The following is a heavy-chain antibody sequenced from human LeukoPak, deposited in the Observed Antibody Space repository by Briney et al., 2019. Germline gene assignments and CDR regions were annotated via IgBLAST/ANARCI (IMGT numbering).Heavy chain of an antibody. CDR3: ARDRGEMATTGYWFDP. CDR1: GGSISSGGYY. CDR2: IYYSGST. V-gene: IGHV4-31*03. D-gene: IGHD5-24*01. J-gene: IGHJ5*02. Sequence: SQTLSLTCTVSGGSISSGGYYWSWIRQHPGKGLEWIGYIYYSGSTYYNPSLKSRVTISVDTSKNQFSLKLSSVTAADTAVYYCARDRGEMATTGYWFDPWGQRTLVTVSS.